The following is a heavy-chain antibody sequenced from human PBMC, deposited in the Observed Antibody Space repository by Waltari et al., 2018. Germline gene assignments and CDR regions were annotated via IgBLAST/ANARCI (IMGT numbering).Heavy chain of an antibody. CDR1: GGTFSSYT. CDR2: SIPILGIA. V-gene: IGHV1-69*02. J-gene: IGHJ4*02. CDR3: ARGRDRADY. Sequence: QVQLVQSGAEVKKPGSSVKVSCKASGGTFSSYTISWVRQAPGQGLEWMGRSIPILGIANYARKLQGRGTMTADKSTSTADMGLSSLRSEDTAVYYCARGRDRADYWGQGTLVTVSS.